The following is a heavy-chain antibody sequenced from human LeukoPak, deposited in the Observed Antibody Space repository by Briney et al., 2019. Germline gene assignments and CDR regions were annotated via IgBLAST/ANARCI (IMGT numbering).Heavy chain of an antibody. CDR2: IYYSGST. V-gene: IGHV4-31*03. Sequence: SETLSLTCTVSGGSISSGGYYWSWIRQHPGKGLEWIGYIYYSGSTYYNPSLKSRVTISVDTSKNQLSLKLSSVTAADTAVYYCARGPDYYDSSGTLWGQGTLVTVSS. CDR3: ARGPDYYDSSGTL. CDR1: GGSISSGGYY. D-gene: IGHD3-22*01. J-gene: IGHJ4*02.